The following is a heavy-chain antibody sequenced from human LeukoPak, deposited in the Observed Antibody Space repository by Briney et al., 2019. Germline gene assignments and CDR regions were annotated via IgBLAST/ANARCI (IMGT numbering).Heavy chain of an antibody. J-gene: IGHJ6*03. V-gene: IGHV3-21*01. CDR3: ARIADSDYYYYMDV. D-gene: IGHD2-15*01. Sequence: GGSLRLSCAASGFTFSSYSMNWVRQAPGKGLEWVSSISSSSSYIYYADSVKGRFTISRDNAKNSLYLQMNSLGAEDTAVYYCARIADSDYYYYMDVWGKGTTVTVSS. CDR2: ISSSSSYI. CDR1: GFTFSSYS.